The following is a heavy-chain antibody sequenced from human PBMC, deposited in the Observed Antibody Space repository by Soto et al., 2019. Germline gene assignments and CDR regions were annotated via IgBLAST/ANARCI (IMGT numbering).Heavy chain of an antibody. D-gene: IGHD1-1*01. V-gene: IGHV1-18*01. CDR1: GYTFTSYG. CDR2: ISAYNGNT. CDR3: ARDRLERLFYYYYGMDV. Sequence: QVQLVQSGAEVKKPGASVKVSCKASGYTFTSYGISWVRQAPGQGLEWMGWISAYNGNTNYAQKLQVRVTMTTDTSTSTAYMELRSLRSDDTAVYYCARDRLERLFYYYYGMDVWGQGTTVTVSS. J-gene: IGHJ6*02.